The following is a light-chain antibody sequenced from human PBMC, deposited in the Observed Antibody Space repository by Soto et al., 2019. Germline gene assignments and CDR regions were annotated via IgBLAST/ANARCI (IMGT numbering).Light chain of an antibody. CDR3: SSYTSSSNV. CDR2: DVS. J-gene: IGLJ1*01. Sequence: ALTQPASVSGSPGQSITISCTGTSSDVGGYNYVSWYQQHPGKAPKLMIYDVSNRPSGVSNRFSGSKSGNTASLTISGLQAEDEADYYCSSYTSSSNVFGTGTKVTVL. V-gene: IGLV2-14*01. CDR1: SSDVGGYNY.